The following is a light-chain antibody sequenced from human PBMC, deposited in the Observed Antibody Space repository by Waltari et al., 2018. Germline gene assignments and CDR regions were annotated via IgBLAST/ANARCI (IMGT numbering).Light chain of an antibody. CDR2: WAS. CDR3: QQYYSTLT. CDR1: QSVLYSSNNKNY. Sequence: QSVLYSSNNKNYLAWYQQKPGQPPKLLIYWASTRESGVPDRFSGSGSGTDFTLTISSLQAEDVAVYYCQQYYSTLTFGGGTKVEIK. V-gene: IGKV4-1*01. J-gene: IGKJ4*01.